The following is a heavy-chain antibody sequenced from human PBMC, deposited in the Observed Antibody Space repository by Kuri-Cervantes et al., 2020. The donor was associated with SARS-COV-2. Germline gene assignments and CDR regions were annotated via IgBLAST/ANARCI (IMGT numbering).Heavy chain of an antibody. V-gene: IGHV3-23*01. Sequence: GGSLRLSCAASGFTFSSYAMSWVRQAPGKGLEWVSAISGSGGSTYYADSVKGRFTISRDNAKNTLYLQMNSLRAEDTAVYYCAREPGGHYYDSSGYYSYYYYGMDVWGQGTTVTVSS. CDR2: ISGSGGST. J-gene: IGHJ6*02. D-gene: IGHD3-22*01. CDR3: AREPGGHYYDSSGYYSYYYYGMDV. CDR1: GFTFSSYA.